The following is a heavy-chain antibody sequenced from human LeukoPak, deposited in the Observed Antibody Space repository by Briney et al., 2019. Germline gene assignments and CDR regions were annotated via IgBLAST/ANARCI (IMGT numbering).Heavy chain of an antibody. CDR1: GFTFSSYA. V-gene: IGHV3-30-3*01. CDR2: ISYDGSNK. J-gene: IGHJ4*02. CDR3: AKDVDVWGSYRQGYFDY. D-gene: IGHD3-16*02. Sequence: GGSLRLSCAASGFTFSSYAMHWVRQAPGKGLEWVAVISYDGSNKYYADSVKGRFTISRDNSKNTLYLQMNSLRAEDTAVYYCAKDVDVWGSYRQGYFDYWGQGTLVTVSS.